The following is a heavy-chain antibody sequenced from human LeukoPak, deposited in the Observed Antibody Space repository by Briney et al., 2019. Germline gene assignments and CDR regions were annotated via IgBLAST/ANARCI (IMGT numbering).Heavy chain of an antibody. CDR1: GFTFSSYG. V-gene: IGHV3-64*01. Sequence: PGGSLRLSCAASGFTFSSYGMHWVRQAPRKGLEYVSAISSNGGSTNYANSVKGRFTISRDNSKNTLYLQMGSLRTEDMAVYYCARVSSGWYGYWGQGTLVTVSS. CDR3: ARVSSGWYGY. CDR2: ISSNGGST. D-gene: IGHD6-19*01. J-gene: IGHJ1*01.